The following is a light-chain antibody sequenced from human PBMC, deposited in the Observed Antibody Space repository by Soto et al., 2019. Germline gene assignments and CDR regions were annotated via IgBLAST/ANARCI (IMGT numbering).Light chain of an antibody. CDR2: RAS. CDR3: QQYNRYSAGT. Sequence: DIQMTQSPCTLSASVGDRVTITCRASQSIDSWLAWYQQKPGKTPNLLIYRASNLESGVPSRFSGSGSGTEFTLTISSLQPDDFATYYCQQYNRYSAGTFGQGIKVEIK. V-gene: IGKV1-5*03. CDR1: QSIDSW. J-gene: IGKJ1*01.